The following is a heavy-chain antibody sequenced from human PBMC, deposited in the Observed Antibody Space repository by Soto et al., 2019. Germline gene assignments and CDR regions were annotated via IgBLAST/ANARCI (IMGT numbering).Heavy chain of an antibody. V-gene: IGHV3-33*01. CDR2: IWYDGSNK. Sequence: GGSLRLSCAASGFTFSSYGMHWVRQAPGKGLEWVAVIWYDGSNKYYADSVKGRFTISRDNSKNTLYLQMNSLRAEDTAVYYCARDLVSSDVDTAMVGAFDIWGQGTMVTVSS. CDR3: ARDLVSSDVDTAMVGAFDI. D-gene: IGHD5-18*01. CDR1: GFTFSSYG. J-gene: IGHJ3*02.